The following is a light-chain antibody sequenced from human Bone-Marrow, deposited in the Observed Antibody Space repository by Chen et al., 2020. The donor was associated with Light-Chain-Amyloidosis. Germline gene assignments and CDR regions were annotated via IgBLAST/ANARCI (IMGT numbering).Light chain of an antibody. CDR3: LQDDSYPLT. V-gene: IGKV1-6*01. Sequence: AIQMTQSPSSLSASVGDRVTITCRASQGIRNDLGWFQQKPGKAPRLMIYSISSLQRGVPSRFSGSGSLTDFTLTISSLQPEDIATYYCLQDDSYPLTFGGGTKVEI. J-gene: IGKJ4*01. CDR1: QGIRND. CDR2: SIS.